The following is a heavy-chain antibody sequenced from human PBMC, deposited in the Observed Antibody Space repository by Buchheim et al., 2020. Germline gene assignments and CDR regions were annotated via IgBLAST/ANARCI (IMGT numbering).Heavy chain of an antibody. V-gene: IGHV1-8*01. CDR3: ARPAGQYSSSWYRRYNWNDEPSTSGGYYGMDV. J-gene: IGHJ6*02. CDR2: MNPNSGNT. CDR1: GYTFTSYD. D-gene: IGHD6-13*01. Sequence: QVQLVQSGAEVKKPGASVKVSCKASGYTFTSYDINWVRQATGQGLEWMGWMNPNSGNTGYAQKFQGRVTMTRNTSISTAYMGLSSLRSEDTAVYYCARPAGQYSSSWYRRYNWNDEPSTSGGYYGMDVWGQGTT.